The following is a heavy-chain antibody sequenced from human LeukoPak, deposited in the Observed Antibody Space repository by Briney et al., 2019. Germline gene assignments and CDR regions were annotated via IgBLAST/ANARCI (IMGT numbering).Heavy chain of an antibody. V-gene: IGHV4-39*07. J-gene: IGHJ1*01. D-gene: IGHD6-13*01. CDR3: ARNGGKGIAAAGQGSSPGYFQH. CDR1: GGSISSSSYY. CDR2: IYYSGST. Sequence: SETLSLTCTVSGGSISSSSYYWGWIRQPPGKGLEWIGSIYYSGSTYYNPSLKSRVTISVDTSKNQFSLKLSSVTAADTAVYYCARNGGKGIAAAGQGSSPGYFQHWGQGTLVTVSS.